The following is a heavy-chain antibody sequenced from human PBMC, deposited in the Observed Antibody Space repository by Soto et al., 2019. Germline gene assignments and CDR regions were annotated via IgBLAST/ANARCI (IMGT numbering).Heavy chain of an antibody. Sequence: GGSLRLSCAASVFTFSSYAMSWVRQAPGKGLEWVSAISGSGGSTYYADSVKGRFTISRDNSKNTLYLQMNSLRAEDTAVYYCAKVPSYSSGWYGPYYFDYWGQGTLVTVSS. V-gene: IGHV3-23*01. CDR1: VFTFSSYA. CDR3: AKVPSYSSGWYGPYYFDY. D-gene: IGHD6-19*01. CDR2: ISGSGGST. J-gene: IGHJ4*02.